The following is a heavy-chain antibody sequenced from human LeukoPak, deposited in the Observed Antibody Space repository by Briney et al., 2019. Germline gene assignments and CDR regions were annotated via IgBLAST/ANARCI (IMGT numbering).Heavy chain of an antibody. Sequence: SETLSLTCAVYGGSFSGYYWSWIRQPPGKGLEWIGEINHSGSTNYNPSLKSRVTISVDTSKNQFSLKLSSVTAADTAVYYCARGSRYGTSIDYWGQGTLVTVSS. D-gene: IGHD3-16*02. V-gene: IGHV4-34*01. CDR2: INHSGST. J-gene: IGHJ4*02. CDR3: ARGSRYGTSIDY. CDR1: GGSFSGYY.